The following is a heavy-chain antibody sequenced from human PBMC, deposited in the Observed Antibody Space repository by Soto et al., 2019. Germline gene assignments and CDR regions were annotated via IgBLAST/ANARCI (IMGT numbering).Heavy chain of an antibody. V-gene: IGHV3-73*02. J-gene: IGHJ4*02. CDR3: ATHTRDGYNDEYYFDY. CDR2: IRNKTNSHAT. CDR1: GFTFSGSA. D-gene: IGHD2-21*01. Sequence: EVQLVESGGGLVQPGGSLTLSCAASGFTFSGSAMLWVRQASGKGLEWVGRIRNKTNSHATEYPASVKGRFTISRDDSKNTAYLQMNSLKAEDTAVYYGATHTRDGYNDEYYFDYWGRGTLVTVSS.